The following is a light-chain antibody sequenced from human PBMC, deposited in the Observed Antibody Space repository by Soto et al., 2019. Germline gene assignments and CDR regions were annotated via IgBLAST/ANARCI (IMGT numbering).Light chain of an antibody. Sequence: DFQMTQSPSTLSASVGDGVTITCRASQSIGSGLAWYQQQPGKAPKRLIYKATNLQRGVSSRFSGSGSGTDFSLTISSLQPAESATYYCQQYHDFPYTFGQGTKLEI. J-gene: IGKJ2*01. V-gene: IGKV1-5*03. CDR1: QSIGSG. CDR3: QQYHDFPYT. CDR2: KAT.